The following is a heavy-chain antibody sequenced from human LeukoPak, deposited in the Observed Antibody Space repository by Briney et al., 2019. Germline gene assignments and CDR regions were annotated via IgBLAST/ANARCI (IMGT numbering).Heavy chain of an antibody. CDR3: ARADGGYASDY. CDR2: IIPIFGTA. D-gene: IGHD5-12*01. CDR1: GGTFSSYA. Sequence: ASVKVSCKASGGTFSSYAISWVRQAPGQGLEWMGGIIPIFGTANYAQKFQGRVTVTADKSTSTAYMELSSLRSEDTAVYYCARADGGYASDYWGQGTLVTVSS. J-gene: IGHJ4*02. V-gene: IGHV1-69*06.